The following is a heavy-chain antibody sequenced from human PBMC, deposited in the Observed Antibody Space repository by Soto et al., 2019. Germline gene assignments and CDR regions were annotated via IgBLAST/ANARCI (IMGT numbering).Heavy chain of an antibody. CDR1: GFTFSSYW. D-gene: IGHD3-3*01. Sequence: GGSLRLSCAASGFTFSSYWMHWVRQAPGKGLVWVSRVKSDGSSTSYADSVKGRFTISRHNSKNTLYLQMNSLRAEDSAVYYCVTYYDFWSGYWTWGQGTLVTVSS. CDR3: VTYYDFWSGYWT. CDR2: VKSDGSST. J-gene: IGHJ5*02. V-gene: IGHV3-74*01.